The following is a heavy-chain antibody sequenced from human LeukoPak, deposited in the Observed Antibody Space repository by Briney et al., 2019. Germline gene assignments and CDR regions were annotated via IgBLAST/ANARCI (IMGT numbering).Heavy chain of an antibody. CDR3: ARDQISWTYDILTGYSNYYFDY. V-gene: IGHV3-7*01. Sequence: GGSLRLSCAASGFSFSSYWMSWVRQAPGKGLEWVANIKQDGSETYYVDSVKGRFTISRDNAKNSLYLQMNSLRAEDTAVYYCARDQISWTYDILTGYSNYYFDYWGQGTLVTVSS. D-gene: IGHD3-9*01. CDR2: IKQDGSET. CDR1: GFSFSSYW. J-gene: IGHJ4*02.